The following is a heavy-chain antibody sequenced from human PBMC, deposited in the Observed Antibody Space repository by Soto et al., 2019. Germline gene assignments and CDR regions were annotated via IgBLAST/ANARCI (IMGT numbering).Heavy chain of an antibody. J-gene: IGHJ4*02. D-gene: IGHD6-13*01. CDR3: ARESSSSCHDY. V-gene: IGHV1-69*04. CDR1: GITFNSYT. CDR2: IIPTLGIP. Sequence: GASVKVSCKTSGITFNSYTISWVRQGPGQGLEWMGRIIPTLGIPNYAQKFQGRVTITADKSTSTAYMELSNLRSEDTAVYYCARESSSSCHDYWGQGTLVTVSS.